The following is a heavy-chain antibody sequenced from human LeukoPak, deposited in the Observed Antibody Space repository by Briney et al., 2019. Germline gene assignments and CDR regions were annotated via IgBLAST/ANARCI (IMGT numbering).Heavy chain of an antibody. CDR3: ARDRQWLVGPYYYYGMDV. Sequence: PSETLSLTCTVSGGSISSYYWSWIRQPPGKGLEWIGYIYYSGSTNYNPSLKSRVTISVDTSKNQFSLKLSSVTAADTAVYYCARDRQWLVGPYYYYGMDVWGQGTTVTVSS. J-gene: IGHJ6*02. D-gene: IGHD6-19*01. V-gene: IGHV4-59*12. CDR1: GGSISSYY. CDR2: IYYSGST.